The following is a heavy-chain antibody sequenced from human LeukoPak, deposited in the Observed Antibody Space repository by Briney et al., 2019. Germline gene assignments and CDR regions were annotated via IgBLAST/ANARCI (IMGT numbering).Heavy chain of an antibody. CDR1: GYTFTSYG. Sequence: ASVKVSCKASGYTFTSYGISWLRQAAGQGVDWMGWISAYNGNTNYAQKLQGRVTMTTDTSTSTAYMELRSLRSDDTAVYYCARDTRTSLYYYYYMDVWGKGTTVTVSS. CDR3: ARDTRTSLYYYYYMDV. J-gene: IGHJ6*03. CDR2: ISAYNGNT. V-gene: IGHV1-18*01.